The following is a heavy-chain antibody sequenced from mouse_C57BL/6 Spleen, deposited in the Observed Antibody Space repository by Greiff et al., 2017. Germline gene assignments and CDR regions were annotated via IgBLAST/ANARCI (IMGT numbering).Heavy chain of an antibody. CDR1: GFSLTSYA. J-gene: IGHJ1*03. D-gene: IGHD1-1*01. Sequence: QVQLQQSGPGLVAPSQSLSITCPVSGFSLTSYAISWVRQPPGKGLEWLGVIWTGGGTNYNSALKSRLSISKDNSKSQVFLKMNSLQTDDTARYYCARKKGFITTVVGDWYFDVWGTGTTVTVSS. V-gene: IGHV2-9-1*01. CDR2: IWTGGGT. CDR3: ARKKGFITTVVGDWYFDV.